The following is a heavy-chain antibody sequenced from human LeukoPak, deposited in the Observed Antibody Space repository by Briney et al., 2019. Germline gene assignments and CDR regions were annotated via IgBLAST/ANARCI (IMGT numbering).Heavy chain of an antibody. CDR3: TKGQSGTSFDP. J-gene: IGHJ5*02. CDR1: GFSFSSYA. V-gene: IGHV3-23*01. CDR2: ASGSGGTT. Sequence: GGSLRLSCAASGFSFSSYAMSWVRQAPGKGLEWVSSASGSGGTTDYADSVKGRFIISRDNPRDTLYLQMNSLRGEDTAMYYCTKGQSGTSFDPWGQGTLVTVSS. D-gene: IGHD2-15*01.